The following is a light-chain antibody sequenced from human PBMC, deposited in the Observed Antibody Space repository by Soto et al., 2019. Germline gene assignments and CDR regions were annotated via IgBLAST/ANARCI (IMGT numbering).Light chain of an antibody. Sequence: DIQMTQSPXXXXXXXXXXXXXXCRASQSISNWLAWYQQKPGTAPKLLIYHASTLESGVPSRFSGRGSGTEFTLTISSLQPDDFATYYCQQYRSYSFGQGTKVDI. CDR1: QSISNW. CDR2: HAS. J-gene: IGKJ1*01. V-gene: IGKV1-5*02. CDR3: QQYRSYS.